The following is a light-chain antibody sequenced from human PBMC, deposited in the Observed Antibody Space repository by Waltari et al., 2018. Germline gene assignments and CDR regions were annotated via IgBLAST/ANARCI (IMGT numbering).Light chain of an antibody. Sequence: DIQMTQSPSSLSASVGDRVTITCRASQGISNFLAWYQQKPGKVPKLLIYGASTLQSGVPSRFSCSGSGTDFTLTISSLQPEDVATYYCQKYNSAPWTFGQGTKVEIK. CDR3: QKYNSAPWT. V-gene: IGKV1-27*01. CDR1: QGISNF. J-gene: IGKJ1*01. CDR2: GAS.